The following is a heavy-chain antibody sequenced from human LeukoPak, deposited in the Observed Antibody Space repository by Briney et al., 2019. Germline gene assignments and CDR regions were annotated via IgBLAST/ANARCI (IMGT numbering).Heavy chain of an antibody. D-gene: IGHD6-19*01. CDR3: ARVRAVAGPFDAFDI. J-gene: IGHJ3*02. Sequence: ASVKVSCKASGYTFTGYYMHWVRQAPGQGLEWMGWINPNSGGTNYAQKFQGRVTMTRDTSISTAYMELSRLRSDDTAVYYCARVRAVAGPFDAFDIWGQGTMVTVSS. V-gene: IGHV1-2*02. CDR2: INPNSGGT. CDR1: GYTFTGYY.